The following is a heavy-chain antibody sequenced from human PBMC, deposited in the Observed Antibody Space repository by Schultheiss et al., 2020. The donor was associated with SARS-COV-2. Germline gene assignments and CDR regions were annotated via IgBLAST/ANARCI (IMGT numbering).Heavy chain of an antibody. CDR3: AREGAHCDIATCYRWLDP. V-gene: IGHV4-59*01. CDR2: ISYTGST. J-gene: IGHJ5*02. CDR1: GGSISRYY. Sequence: SETLSLTCTVSGGSISRYYWSWIRQPPGKGLEWIGYISYTGSTNYNLSLKSRVTISVDTSKNQFSLKLSSVTAADTAVYYCAREGAHCDIATCYRWLDPWGQGTLVTVSS. D-gene: IGHD2-15*01.